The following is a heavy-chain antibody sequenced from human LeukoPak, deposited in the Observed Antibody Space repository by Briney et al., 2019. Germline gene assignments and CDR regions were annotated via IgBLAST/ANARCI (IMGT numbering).Heavy chain of an antibody. J-gene: IGHJ5*02. CDR2: IKQDGSEK. CDR1: GFFFNTYW. V-gene: IGHV3-7*01. Sequence: GGSLRLSCAASGFFFNTYWMHWVRQAPGKGLEWVANIKQDGSEKYYVDSVKGRFTISRDNAKNSLYLQMNSLRAEDTAVYYCARSDFWFDPWGQGTLVTVSS. D-gene: IGHD2-21*02. CDR3: ARSDFWFDP.